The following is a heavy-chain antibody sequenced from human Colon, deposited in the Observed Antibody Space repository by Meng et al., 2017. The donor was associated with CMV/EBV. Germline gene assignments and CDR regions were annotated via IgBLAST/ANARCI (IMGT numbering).Heavy chain of an antibody. J-gene: IGHJ4*02. CDR3: ARGYCSSTSCYWYPDY. D-gene: IGHD2-2*01. Sequence: ASVKVSCKASGYTFTGYYMHWVRQAPGQGLEWMGWINPNSGGTNYAQKFQGRVTMTRDTSISTAYMELSRLRSDDTAVYYCARGYCSSTSCYWYPDYWGQGTLVTVSS. V-gene: IGHV1-2*02. CDR2: INPNSGGT. CDR1: GYTFTGYY.